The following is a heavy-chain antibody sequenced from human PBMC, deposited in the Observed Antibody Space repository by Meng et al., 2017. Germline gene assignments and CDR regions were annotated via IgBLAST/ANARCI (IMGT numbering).Heavy chain of an antibody. Sequence: QGQLGQAGAEVKKPGASGKVSCNASAHTLSSDGFAWVRQAPGQGLEWMGWINAYNGYTDYAQKFLGRVTLTTDTSTNTGYMELRSLTSDDTAVYYCATRGNPYLDCWGQGTLVTVSS. CDR2: INAYNGYT. V-gene: IGHV1-18*01. CDR1: AHTLSSDG. CDR3: ATRGNPYLDC. J-gene: IGHJ4*02.